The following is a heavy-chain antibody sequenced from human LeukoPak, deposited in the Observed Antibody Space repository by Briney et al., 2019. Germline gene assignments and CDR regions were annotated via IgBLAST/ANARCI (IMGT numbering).Heavy chain of an antibody. V-gene: IGHV1-2*02. CDR3: ARDHCTSNSCYEDFYYGMDV. Sequence: ASVKVSCKASGYTFTDYYVQWVRQAPGQGLEWMGWINPNSGGTEYAQKFQGRATMTRDTSISTAYMDLSRLGSDDTAMCYCARDHCTSNSCYEDFYYGMDVWGQGTTVTVSS. CDR2: INPNSGGT. D-gene: IGHD2-2*01. CDR1: GYTFTDYY. J-gene: IGHJ6*02.